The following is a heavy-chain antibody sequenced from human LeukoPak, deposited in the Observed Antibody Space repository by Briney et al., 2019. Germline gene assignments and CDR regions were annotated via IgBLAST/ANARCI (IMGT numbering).Heavy chain of an antibody. J-gene: IGHJ5*02. CDR2: ISWNSGSI. D-gene: IGHD2-15*01. CDR1: GFTFDDYA. V-gene: IGHV3-9*01. CDR3: AKGATIAAALGWSDP. Sequence: PGGSLRLSCAASGFTFDDYAMHWVRQAPGKGLEWVSGISWNSGSIGYADSVKGRFTISRDNAKNSLYLQMNSLRAEDTALYYCAKGATIAAALGWSDPWGQGTLVTVSS.